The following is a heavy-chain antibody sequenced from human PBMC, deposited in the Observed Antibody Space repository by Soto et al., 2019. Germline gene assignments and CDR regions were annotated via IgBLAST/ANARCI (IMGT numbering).Heavy chain of an antibody. CDR1: GYTFTSYD. CDR2: MNPNSGNT. D-gene: IGHD3-22*01. V-gene: IGHV1-8*01. CDR3: ARGLGPGYDTPTNPCDY. Sequence: QVQLVQSGAEVKKPGASVKVSCKASGYTFTSYDINWVRQATGQGLEGMGWMNPNSGNTGYAQKFQGRVTMTRNTSISTAYMELSSLRSEDTAVYYCARGLGPGYDTPTNPCDYWGQGTLVTVSS. J-gene: IGHJ4*02.